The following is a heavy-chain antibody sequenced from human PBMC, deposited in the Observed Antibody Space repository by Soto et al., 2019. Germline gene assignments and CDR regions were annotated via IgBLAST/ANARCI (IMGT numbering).Heavy chain of an antibody. CDR1: GGSISSGGYS. V-gene: IGHV4-30-2*01. CDR2: IYHSGSP. Sequence: SETLSLTCAVSGGSISSGGYSWSWIRQPPGKGLEWIGYIYHSGSPYYSPSLKIRVTFSVDSSKTQFSLKLSSVTAADTSVYYCARVDFWSGYYWFAPWGQGTLVTVSS. CDR3: ARVDFWSGYYWFAP. J-gene: IGHJ5*02. D-gene: IGHD3-3*01.